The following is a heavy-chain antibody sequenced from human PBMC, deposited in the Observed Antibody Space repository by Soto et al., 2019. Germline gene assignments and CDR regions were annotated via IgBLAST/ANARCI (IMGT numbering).Heavy chain of an antibody. V-gene: IGHV4-59*08. D-gene: IGHD6-13*01. CDR1: GGSISSYY. CDR2: IYYSGST. J-gene: IGHJ3*02. Sequence: QVQLQESGPGLVKSSETLSLTCTVSGGSISSYYWSWIRQPPGKGLEWIGYIYYSGSTNYNPSLKSRVTISVDTSKNQFSLKLSSVTAADTAVYYCARRYSSAFDIWGQGTMVTVSS. CDR3: ARRYSSAFDI.